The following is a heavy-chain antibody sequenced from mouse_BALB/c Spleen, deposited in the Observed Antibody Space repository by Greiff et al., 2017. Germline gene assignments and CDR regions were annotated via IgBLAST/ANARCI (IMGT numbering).Heavy chain of an antibody. CDR3: AKVYYDYDGYAMDY. V-gene: IGHV5-17*02. CDR1: GFTFSSFG. Sequence: EVNLVESGGGLVQPGGSRKLSCAASGFTFSSFGMHWVRQAPEKGLEWVAYISSGGSTIYYADTVKGRFTISRDNPKNTLFLQMTSLRSEDTAMYYCAKVYYDYDGYAMDYWGQGTSVTVSS. D-gene: IGHD2-4*01. CDR2: ISSGGSTI. J-gene: IGHJ4*01.